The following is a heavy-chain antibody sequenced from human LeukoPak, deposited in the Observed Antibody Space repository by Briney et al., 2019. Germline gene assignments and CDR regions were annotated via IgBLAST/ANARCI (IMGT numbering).Heavy chain of an antibody. V-gene: IGHV4-30-2*01. CDR3: ATSPYYDFWSGYAA. J-gene: IGHJ4*02. Sequence: PSQTLSLTCAVSGGSISSGGYSWSWIRQPPGKGMEWIGYIYHSGSTYYNPSLKSRVTISVDRSKNQFPLKLSSVTAADTAVYYCATSPYYDFWSGYAAWGQGTLVTVSS. CDR2: IYHSGST. D-gene: IGHD3-3*01. CDR1: GGSISSGGYS.